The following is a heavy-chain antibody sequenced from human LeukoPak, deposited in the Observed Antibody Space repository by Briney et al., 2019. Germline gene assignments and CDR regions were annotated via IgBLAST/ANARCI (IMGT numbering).Heavy chain of an antibody. CDR2: IIPIFCTA. Sequence: RQXXGXGXXXXGRIIPIFCTANYAQNFQGRVTITTDESTSTAYMELSSLRSEDTAVYYCARHCSSTSCYAGYWGQGTLVTVSS. J-gene: IGHJ4*02. V-gene: IGHV1-69*05. D-gene: IGHD2-2*01. CDR3: ARHCSSTSCYAGY.